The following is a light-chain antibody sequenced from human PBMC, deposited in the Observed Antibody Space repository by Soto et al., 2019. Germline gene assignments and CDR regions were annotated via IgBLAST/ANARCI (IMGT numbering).Light chain of an antibody. J-gene: IGLJ3*02. Sequence: QSVLTQPASLSGSPGQSITISCTGTSSDVGGYNYVSWYQQQPGKAPQLMIYDVSNRPSGVSNRFSGSKSGNTASLTISGLQAEDEADYYCSSYTSSITLVFGGGTKLTVL. CDR2: DVS. CDR3: SSYTSSITLV. V-gene: IGLV2-14*01. CDR1: SSDVGGYNY.